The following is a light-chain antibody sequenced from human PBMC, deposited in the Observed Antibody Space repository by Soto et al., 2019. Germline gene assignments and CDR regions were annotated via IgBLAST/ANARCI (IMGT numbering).Light chain of an antibody. CDR2: DAS. J-gene: IGKJ4*01. V-gene: IGKV3-11*01. CDR1: QSVSSY. CDR3: QQRSIWPLT. Sequence: IVLTQSPATLSLSPGERATLSCRASQSVSSYLAWYQQKPGQAPRLLIYDASNRATGIPARFSGSGSGTDFTLTISSLVSEDFAVYSCQQRSIWPLTFGGVT.